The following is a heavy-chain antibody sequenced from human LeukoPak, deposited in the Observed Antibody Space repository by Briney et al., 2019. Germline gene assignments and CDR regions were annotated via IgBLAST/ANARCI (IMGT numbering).Heavy chain of an antibody. CDR3: ARADIVLVVAVDAFDM. Sequence: GASVKVSCKASGYTFTGYYIHWVRQAPGQGLEWMGWINPNSGGRNFAQKFQGRVTMTRDTSISTAYMEPSRLKSDDTAVHYCARADIVLVVAVDAFDMWGQGTIVTVSS. V-gene: IGHV1-2*02. CDR1: GYTFTGYY. D-gene: IGHD2-15*01. J-gene: IGHJ3*02. CDR2: INPNSGGR.